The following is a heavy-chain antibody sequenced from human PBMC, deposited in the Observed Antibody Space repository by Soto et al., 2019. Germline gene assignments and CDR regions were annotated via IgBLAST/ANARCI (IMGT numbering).Heavy chain of an antibody. V-gene: IGHV3-74*01. CDR3: ARRGSGVTRGLHY. CDR2: INTDGSGT. CDR1: GFTFSTYW. Sequence: EVQLVESGGGLVQPGGSLRLSCAASGFTFSTYWMHWVRKAQGKGLVWISRINTDGSGTSYVDSVQGRFTISRDNGKNTLFLQMNSLRGEDTAVYYCARRGSGVTRGLHYWGQGTLVTVSS. J-gene: IGHJ4*02. D-gene: IGHD2-15*01.